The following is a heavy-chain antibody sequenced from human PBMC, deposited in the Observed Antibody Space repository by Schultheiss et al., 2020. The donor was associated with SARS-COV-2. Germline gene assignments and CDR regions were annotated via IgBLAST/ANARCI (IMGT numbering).Heavy chain of an antibody. CDR2: IYYSGST. V-gene: IGHV4-31*03. Sequence: LRLSCTVSGGSISSGGYYWSWIRQHPGKGLEWIGYIYYSGSTYYNPSLKSRVTISVDTSKNQFSLKLSSVTAADTAVYYCAREGATKFDYWGQGTLVTVSS. J-gene: IGHJ4*02. D-gene: IGHD1-26*01. CDR3: AREGATKFDY. CDR1: GGSISSGGYY.